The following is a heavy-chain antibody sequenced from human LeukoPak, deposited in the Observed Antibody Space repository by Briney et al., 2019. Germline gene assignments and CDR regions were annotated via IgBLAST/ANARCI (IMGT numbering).Heavy chain of an antibody. CDR2: ISGSGLRT. V-gene: IGHV3-23*01. CDR3: AKDWGEYFDYVWGSFTSFDS. J-gene: IGHJ4*02. Sequence: PGGPLRLSCAASGFTFSSYGVSWVRQAPGKGLEWVSGISGSGLRTYYADSVKGRFTISRDNSKNTLYLQMNSLRAEDTAVYYCAKDWGEYFDYVWGSFTSFDSWGQGTLVTVSS. D-gene: IGHD3-16*01. CDR1: GFTFSSYG.